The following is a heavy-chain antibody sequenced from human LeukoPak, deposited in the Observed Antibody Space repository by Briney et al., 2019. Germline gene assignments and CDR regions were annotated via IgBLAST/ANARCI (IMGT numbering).Heavy chain of an antibody. CDR1: GFTFSNFP. Sequence: GGSLRLSCSASGFTFSNFPMHWVRQAPGKGLEYVSAVSSDGGSTYYADSVRGRFTISRDNSKNTLSLQMGSLRAEDTAVFYCVKAILFGSVSYYADWGQGTLVTVSS. CDR2: VSSDGGST. CDR3: VKAILFGSVSYYAD. J-gene: IGHJ4*02. V-gene: IGHV3-64D*09. D-gene: IGHD3-22*01.